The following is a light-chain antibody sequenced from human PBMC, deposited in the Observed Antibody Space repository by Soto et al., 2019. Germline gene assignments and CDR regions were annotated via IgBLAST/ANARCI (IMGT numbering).Light chain of an antibody. CDR2: GAS. Sequence: EMFITQGPSTLCVSPGERATLSRMASQSVTINLAWYQQKPGQAPRLLIYGASTRATGIPARFSGSGSGTEFTLTISGLQSEDFAVYYCQQYHNWPRTFGQGTKVDTK. CDR3: QQYHNWPRT. J-gene: IGKJ1*01. V-gene: IGKV3-15*01. CDR1: QSVTIN.